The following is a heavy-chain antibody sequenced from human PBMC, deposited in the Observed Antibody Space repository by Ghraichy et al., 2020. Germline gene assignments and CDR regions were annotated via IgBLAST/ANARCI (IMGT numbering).Heavy chain of an antibody. CDR3: AREVLDAFDI. Sequence: SQTLSLTCAISGDSVSTNSAAWNWVRQSPSRGLEWLGCTYYRSKWYIDYALSVKSRITINPDTSKNQLSLQLNSVTPEDTAVYYCAREVLDAFDIWGQGTMVTVSS. V-gene: IGHV6-1*01. J-gene: IGHJ3*02. CDR2: TYYRSKWYI. CDR1: GDSVSTNSAA.